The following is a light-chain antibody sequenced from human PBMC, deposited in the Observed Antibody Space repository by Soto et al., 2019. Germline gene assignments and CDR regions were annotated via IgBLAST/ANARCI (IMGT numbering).Light chain of an antibody. CDR1: QSISSW. V-gene: IGKV1-5*01. Sequence: MTQSPATLSVSPGERATLSCRASQSISSWLAWYQQKPGKAPKLLIYDASSLESGVPSRFSGSGSGTEFTLTISSLQPDDFATYYCQQYNSYLITFGQGTRLEIK. J-gene: IGKJ5*01. CDR3: QQYNSYLIT. CDR2: DAS.